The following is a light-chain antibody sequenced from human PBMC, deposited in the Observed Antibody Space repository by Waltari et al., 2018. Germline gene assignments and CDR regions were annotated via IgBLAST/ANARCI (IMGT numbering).Light chain of an antibody. CDR3: QHYVRLPVT. V-gene: IGKV3-20*01. J-gene: IGKJ1*01. Sequence: DIVLTQSPVTLSLSTGERATLSCRARQSVRRTLAWYQQKPGQAPRLLIYGASTRATGIPERFSGGGSGTDFSLTISRLEPEDFAVYYCQHYVRLPVTFGQGTKVEIK. CDR2: GAS. CDR1: QSVRRT.